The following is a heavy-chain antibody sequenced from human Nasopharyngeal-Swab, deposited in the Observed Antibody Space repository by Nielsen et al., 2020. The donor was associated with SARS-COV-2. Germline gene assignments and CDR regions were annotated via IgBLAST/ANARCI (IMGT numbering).Heavy chain of an antibody. Sequence: GGSLRLSCAASGFTFSSYWMHWVRQAPGKGLVWVSRINSDGSSTSYADSVKGRFTISRDNAKNSLYLQMNSLRAEDTAVYYCARGVAAADLDYWGQGTLVTVSS. J-gene: IGHJ4*02. D-gene: IGHD6-13*01. CDR2: INSDGSST. V-gene: IGHV3-74*01. CDR3: ARGVAAADLDY. CDR1: GFTFSSYW.